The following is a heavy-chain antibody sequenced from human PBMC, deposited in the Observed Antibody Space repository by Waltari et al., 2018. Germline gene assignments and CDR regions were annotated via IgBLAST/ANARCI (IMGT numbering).Heavy chain of an antibody. Sequence: QVQLQESGPGLVKPSETLSLTCTVSGDSISGHYWTWIRQPAGKGLEWIGRIYTSWSTSYNPALKSRVTMSVDTSKNQFALKLTSVTAADTAVYYCARDAVETWSSGWYKVDYWGQGTLVTVSS. CDR1: GDSISGHY. CDR2: IYTSWST. CDR3: ARDAVETWSSGWYKVDY. J-gene: IGHJ4*02. D-gene: IGHD6-19*01. V-gene: IGHV4-4*07.